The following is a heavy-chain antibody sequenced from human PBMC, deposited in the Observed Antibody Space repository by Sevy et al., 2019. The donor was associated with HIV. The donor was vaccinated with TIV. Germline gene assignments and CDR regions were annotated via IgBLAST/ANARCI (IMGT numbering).Heavy chain of an antibody. CDR1: GYSFTSYW. CDR2: IYPGDSDT. V-gene: IGHV5-51*01. CDR3: ARGGGMVRGVINYYYYGMDV. D-gene: IGHD3-10*01. J-gene: IGHJ6*02. Sequence: RGESLKISCKGSGYSFTSYWIGWVRQMPGKGLEWMGIIYPGDSDTRYSPSFQGQVTISADKSISTAYLQWSSLTASDTAMYYCARGGGMVRGVINYYYYGMDVWGQGTTVTVSS.